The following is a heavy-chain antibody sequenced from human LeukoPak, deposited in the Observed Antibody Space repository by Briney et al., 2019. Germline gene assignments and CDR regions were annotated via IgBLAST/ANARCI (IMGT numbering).Heavy chain of an antibody. V-gene: IGHV3-21*01. D-gene: IGHD2-15*01. J-gene: IGHJ6*03. CDR3: ARVQGYCSGGSCYDNYYYYYYMDV. CDR2: ISSSSSYI. Sequence: GGSLRLSCAASGFTFSSYSMNWVRQAPGKGLEWVSSISSSSSYIYYADSVKGRFTISRDNAKNSLYLQMNSLSAEDTAVYYCARVQGYCSGGSCYDNYYYYYYMDVWGKGTTVTVSS. CDR1: GFTFSSYS.